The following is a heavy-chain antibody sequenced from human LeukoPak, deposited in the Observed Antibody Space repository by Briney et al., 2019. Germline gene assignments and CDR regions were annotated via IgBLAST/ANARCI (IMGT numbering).Heavy chain of an antibody. V-gene: IGHV4-31*03. D-gene: IGHD3-10*01. CDR2: IYYSGST. J-gene: IGHJ5*02. CDR3: ARDGSGSYYTDNWFDP. Sequence: SETLSLTCTVSGGSISSGGYYWSWIRQHPGKGLEWIGYIYYSGSTYYNPSLKSRVTISVDTSKNQFSLKLSSVTAADTAVYYCARDGSGSYYTDNWFDPWGQGTLVTVSS. CDR1: GGSISSGGYY.